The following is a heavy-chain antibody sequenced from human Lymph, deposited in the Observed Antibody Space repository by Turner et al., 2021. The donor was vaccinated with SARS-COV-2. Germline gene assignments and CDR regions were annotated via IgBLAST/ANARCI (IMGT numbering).Heavy chain of an antibody. CDR2: IYSGGTT. CDR3: ARDLDTAGGMDV. CDR1: GLTVSSNY. Sequence: VLRLESGGGWVQPGGSLRLSCAASGLTVSSNYMSWVRQAPGKGLEWVSVIYSGGTTYYADTVKGRLNISRHNSKNTLYLQMNSLRAEDTAVYYCARDLDTAGGMDVWGQGTTVTVSS. V-gene: IGHV3-53*04. J-gene: IGHJ6*02. D-gene: IGHD5-18*01.